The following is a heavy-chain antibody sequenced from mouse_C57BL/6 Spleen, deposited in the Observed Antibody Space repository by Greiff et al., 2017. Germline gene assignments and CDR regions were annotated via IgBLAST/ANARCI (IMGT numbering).Heavy chain of an antibody. CDR1: GYAFSSSW. CDR3: AREGWEYFDY. V-gene: IGHV1-82*01. J-gene: IGHJ2*01. CDR2: IYPGDGDT. D-gene: IGHD4-1*01. Sequence: QVQLKESGPELVKPGASVKISCKVSGYAFSSSWMNWVKQRTGKGLEWIGRIYPGDGDTNYNEKLKGKATLTADKSSSTAYMQLSSLTTENSAVYFCAREGWEYFDYWGQGTTLTVSS.